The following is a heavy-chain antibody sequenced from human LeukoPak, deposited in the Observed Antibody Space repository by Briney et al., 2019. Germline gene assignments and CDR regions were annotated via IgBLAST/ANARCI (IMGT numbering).Heavy chain of an antibody. Sequence: SETLSLTCTVSGGSVTGYYWSWIRQPPGKGLEWIGYIYYSGSTNYNPSLKSRVTISVDTSKNQFSLKLSSVTAADTAVYYCARGRVWFDPWGQGTLVTVSS. CDR3: ARGRVWFDP. V-gene: IGHV4-59*02. CDR1: GGSVTGYY. J-gene: IGHJ5*02. CDR2: IYYSGST.